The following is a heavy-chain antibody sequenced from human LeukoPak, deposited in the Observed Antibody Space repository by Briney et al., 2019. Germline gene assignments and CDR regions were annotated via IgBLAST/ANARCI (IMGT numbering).Heavy chain of an antibody. V-gene: IGHV4-4*07. D-gene: IGHD3-22*01. J-gene: IGHJ3*02. Sequence: SETLSLTCTVSGGSISSYYWSWIRQPAGKGLGWIGRIYTSGSTNYNPSLKSRVTMSVDTSKNQFSLKLSSVTAADTAVYYCARDAYYDSSGYPWSDAFDIWGQGTMVTVSS. CDR2: IYTSGST. CDR1: GGSISSYY. CDR3: ARDAYYDSSGYPWSDAFDI.